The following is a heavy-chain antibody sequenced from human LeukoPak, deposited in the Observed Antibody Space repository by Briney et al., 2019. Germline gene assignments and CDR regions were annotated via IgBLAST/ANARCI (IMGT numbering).Heavy chain of an antibody. CDR1: GGSISSYY. D-gene: IGHD6-13*01. CDR2: IYYSGST. CDR3: TRAPQLVYSDY. J-gene: IGHJ4*02. V-gene: IGHV4-59*08. Sequence: KSSETLSLTCTVSGGSISSYYWSWIRQPPGKGLEWIGYIYYSGSTNYNPSLKSRVTISVDTSKNQFSLNLSSVTAADTAVYYCTRAPQLVYSDYWGQGTLVTVSS.